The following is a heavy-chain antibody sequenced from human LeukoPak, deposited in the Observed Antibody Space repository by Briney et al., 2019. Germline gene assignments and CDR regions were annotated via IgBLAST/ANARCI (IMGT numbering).Heavy chain of an antibody. CDR2: IWYDGSNE. CDR3: ARDGAL. Sequence: GGSLRLSCAASGFSISNYGMHWVRQAPGKGLEWVAVIWYDGSNEYYADSVKGRFTISRDNSKNTVYLQMNSLTAEDTAVYYCARDGALWGQGTLVTVSS. V-gene: IGHV3-33*01. J-gene: IGHJ4*02. D-gene: IGHD2-15*01. CDR1: GFSISNYG.